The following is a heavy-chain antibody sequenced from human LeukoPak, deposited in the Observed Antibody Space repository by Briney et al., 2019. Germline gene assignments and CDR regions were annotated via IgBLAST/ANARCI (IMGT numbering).Heavy chain of an antibody. D-gene: IGHD3-22*01. CDR2: ISSSGSSI. V-gene: IGHV3-48*03. CDR1: VFTFISYV. J-gene: IGHJ4*02. Sequence: GGSLRLSCAASVFTFISYVMNWVRQAPGKGREWFSYISSSGSSIYYADSVKGRFTISRDNAKNSLYLQMNSLRAEDTAVYYCARIGAYYDLDYWGQGTLVTVSS. CDR3: ARIGAYYDLDY.